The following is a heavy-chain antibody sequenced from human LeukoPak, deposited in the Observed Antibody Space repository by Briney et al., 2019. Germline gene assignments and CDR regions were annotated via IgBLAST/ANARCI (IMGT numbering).Heavy chain of an antibody. V-gene: IGHV4-38-2*02. Sequence: SETLSLTCTVSGYSNSSGYYWGWIRQPPGKGLEWIGEISHTGTINYNPSLKSRVTISADTSKNQFSLKLSSVTAADTAVYYCAREAINWNYRDYWGQGTLVTVSS. CDR3: AREAINWNYRDY. J-gene: IGHJ4*02. CDR1: GYSNSSGYY. CDR2: ISHTGTI. D-gene: IGHD1-1*01.